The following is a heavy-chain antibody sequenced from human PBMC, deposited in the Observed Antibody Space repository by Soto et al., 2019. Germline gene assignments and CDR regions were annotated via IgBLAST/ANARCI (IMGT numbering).Heavy chain of an antibody. V-gene: IGHV5-10-1*01. J-gene: IGHJ6*02. Sequence: PGESLKISCKGFGYSFTNYWINWVRQMPGRGLEWMGRIDPTDSYTNYSPSLQGHVSISVDKSISTAYLQWSSLKASDTAMYYCARPHFPRSTAYGLDVWGQGTTVTVSS. CDR2: IDPTDSYT. CDR3: ARPHFPRSTAYGLDV. CDR1: GYSFTNYW.